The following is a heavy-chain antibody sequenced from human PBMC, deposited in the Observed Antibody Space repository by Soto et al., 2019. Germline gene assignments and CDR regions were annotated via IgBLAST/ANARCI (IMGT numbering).Heavy chain of an antibody. CDR1: GFTFSSYA. CDR2: ISYDGSNK. J-gene: IGHJ4*02. D-gene: IGHD3-10*01. Sequence: QVQLVESGGGVVQPGRSLRLSCAASGFTFSSYAMHWVRQAPGKGLEWVAVISYDGSNKYYADSVKGRFTISRDNSKNTLYLQMNSLRAEDTAVYYCARDQNGAPNYYGSGSYYSGSHEWGFDYWGQGTLVTVSS. V-gene: IGHV3-30-3*01. CDR3: ARDQNGAPNYYGSGSYYSGSHEWGFDY.